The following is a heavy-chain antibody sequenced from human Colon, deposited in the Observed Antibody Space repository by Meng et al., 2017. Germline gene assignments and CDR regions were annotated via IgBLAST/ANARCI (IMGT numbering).Heavy chain of an antibody. CDR2: INVGNGYT. CDR3: AKSGIQLWLDY. Sequence: QVQLVQSGAEVKKPGASVKVSCKASGYTFTSYSTHWVRQAPGQRLEWMGWINVGNGYTRYSQQFQGRITITRDTYANTAYMELSSLRPEDTAVYYCAKSGIQLWLDYWGQGTLVTVSS. V-gene: IGHV1-3*01. CDR1: GYTFTSYS. J-gene: IGHJ4*02. D-gene: IGHD5-18*01.